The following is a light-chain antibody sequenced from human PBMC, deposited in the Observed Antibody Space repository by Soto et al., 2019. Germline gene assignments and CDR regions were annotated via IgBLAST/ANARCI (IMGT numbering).Light chain of an antibody. Sequence: QSVVAQPAPLSGSHRQSITISCTGTSSDVGGYNYVSWYQHHPGKVPQLMIYDVSNRPSGVSNRFSGSKSGNTASLTISGLQAEDEADYYCYSYTSSNTYVFGTGTKVTVL. J-gene: IGLJ1*01. V-gene: IGLV2-14*03. CDR1: SSDVGGYNY. CDR2: DVS. CDR3: YSYTSSNTYV.